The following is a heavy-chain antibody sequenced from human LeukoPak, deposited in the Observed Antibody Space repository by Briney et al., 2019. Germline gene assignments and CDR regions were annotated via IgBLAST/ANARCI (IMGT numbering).Heavy chain of an antibody. V-gene: IGHV4-39*01. CDR1: GGSISSISYY. CDR2: MYHNGST. Sequence: PSETLSLTCTVSGGSISSISYYWGWIRQPPGKGLEWIGSMYHNGSTYYNPSLKSRVTISVDTSKNQFSLKLTSVTAADTAVYYCARVVGWIKFRFDAFDIWGQGTMVTVSS. D-gene: IGHD1-26*01. J-gene: IGHJ3*02. CDR3: ARVVGWIKFRFDAFDI.